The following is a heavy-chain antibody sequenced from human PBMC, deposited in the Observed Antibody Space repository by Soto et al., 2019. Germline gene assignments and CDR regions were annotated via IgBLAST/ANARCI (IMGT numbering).Heavy chain of an antibody. Sequence: SVKVSCKASGGTFSSYAISWVRQAPGQGLEWMGGIIPIFGTANYAQKFQGRVTITADESTSTAYMELSSLRSEDTAVYYCARLVGYCSGGSCLDGYWGQGTLVTVSS. J-gene: IGHJ4*02. CDR3: ARLVGYCSGGSCLDGY. D-gene: IGHD2-15*01. CDR1: GGTFSSYA. V-gene: IGHV1-69*13. CDR2: IIPIFGTA.